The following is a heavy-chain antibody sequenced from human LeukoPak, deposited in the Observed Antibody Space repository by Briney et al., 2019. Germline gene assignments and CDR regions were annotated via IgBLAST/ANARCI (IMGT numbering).Heavy chain of an antibody. V-gene: IGHV3-20*04. CDR2: INWNGGST. J-gene: IGHJ4*02. CDR3: AKDRFIAAAGTVSGY. CDR1: GFTFDDYG. Sequence: GGSLRLSCAASGFTFDDYGMSWVRQAPGKGLEWVSGINWNGGSTGYADSVKGRFSISRDNSKNTLYLQMNSLRAEDTAVYYCAKDRFIAAAGTVSGYWGQGTLVTVSS. D-gene: IGHD6-13*01.